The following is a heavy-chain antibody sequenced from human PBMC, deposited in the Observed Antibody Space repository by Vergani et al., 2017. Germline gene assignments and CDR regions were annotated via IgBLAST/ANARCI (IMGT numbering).Heavy chain of an antibody. Sequence: QVQLVQSGAEVKKPGASVRVSCKGYGYFFSGYFMHWVRQAPGQGLEWMGWINSKSGATNSAQKFQGRVTLTRDTTISTAYMELSGLTSDDTAVYYCAAAVVVDAFDVWAQGTMVTVSP. D-gene: IGHD2-15*01. V-gene: IGHV1-2*02. J-gene: IGHJ3*01. CDR3: AAAVVVDAFDV. CDR1: GYFFSGYF. CDR2: INSKSGAT.